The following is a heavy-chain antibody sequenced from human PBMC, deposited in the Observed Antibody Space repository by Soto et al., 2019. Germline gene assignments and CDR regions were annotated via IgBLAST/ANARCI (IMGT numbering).Heavy chain of an antibody. Sequence: QLFESGWGLVQPGGSLRLSCAASGLTFSRYWMHWVRQAPGTVLVWLSRINSDGSVTNYADSVKGRFTISRYNAKNTLYLQMNSLRAEDTSVYYCAMVRYSSYDPSKSYRGQGALATVSP. V-gene: IGHV3-74*01. D-gene: IGHD5-12*01. J-gene: IGHJ4*02. CDR3: AMVRYSSYDPSKSY. CDR2: INSDGSVT. CDR1: GLTFSRYW.